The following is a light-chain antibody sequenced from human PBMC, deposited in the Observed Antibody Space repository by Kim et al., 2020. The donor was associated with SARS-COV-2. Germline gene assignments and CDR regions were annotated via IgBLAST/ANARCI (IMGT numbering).Light chain of an antibody. V-gene: IGLV5-45*03. Sequence: QAVVTQPSSLSASPGTSASLTCTLRSGINVGTYRIYWYQQKPGSPPQYLLRYKSDSDKQQGSGVPSRFSGSKDAAANAGILIISGLQSEDEADYYCMIWHSSAWVFGGGTQLTVL. CDR2: YKSDSDK. CDR3: MIWHSSAWV. CDR1: SGINVGTYR. J-gene: IGLJ3*02.